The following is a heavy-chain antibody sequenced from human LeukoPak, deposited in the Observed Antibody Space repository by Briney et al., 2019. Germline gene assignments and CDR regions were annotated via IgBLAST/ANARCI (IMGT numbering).Heavy chain of an antibody. Sequence: PGGSLRLSCAASGFTFSDHWMNWVRQTPGKGLEWVAVISYDGSNKYYADSVKGRFTISRDNSKNTLYLQMNSLRAEDTAVYYCAKDLWFGELSHAFDIWGQGTMVTVYS. CDR2: ISYDGSNK. D-gene: IGHD3-10*01. J-gene: IGHJ3*02. CDR1: GFTFSDHW. V-gene: IGHV3-30*18. CDR3: AKDLWFGELSHAFDI.